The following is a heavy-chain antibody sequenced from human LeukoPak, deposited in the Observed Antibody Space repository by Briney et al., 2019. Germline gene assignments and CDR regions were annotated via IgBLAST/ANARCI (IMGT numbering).Heavy chain of an antibody. CDR1: GFTFSSYS. V-gene: IGHV3-21*01. J-gene: IGHJ4*02. Sequence: GGSLRLSCAASGFTFSSYSMNWVRQAPGKGLEWVSFISSSSSYIYYADSVKGRFTISRDNAKNSLYLQMNSLRAEDTAVYYCARGYSYGYPLVYWGQGTLVTVSS. CDR3: ARGYSYGYPLVY. D-gene: IGHD5-18*01. CDR2: ISSSSSYI.